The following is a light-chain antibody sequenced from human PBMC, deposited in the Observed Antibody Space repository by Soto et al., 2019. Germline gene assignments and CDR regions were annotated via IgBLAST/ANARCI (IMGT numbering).Light chain of an antibody. CDR1: QSVLYSSNNKNY. V-gene: IGKV4-1*01. CDR3: QQYESTPPT. CDR2: WAS. J-gene: IGKJ2*01. Sequence: DIVMTQSPDSLAVSLGERAPINCKSSQSVLYSSNNKNYLAWYQQRPGQPPKLLIYWASTRESGVPARFSGSGSGTDFTLTITSLQAEDVAVYYCQQYESTPPTFGQGTKLEIK.